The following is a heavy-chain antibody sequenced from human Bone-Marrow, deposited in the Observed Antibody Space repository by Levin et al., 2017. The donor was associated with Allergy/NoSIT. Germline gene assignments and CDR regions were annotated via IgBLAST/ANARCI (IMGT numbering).Heavy chain of an antibody. D-gene: IGHD1-26*01. CDR1: EFTFSRYP. J-gene: IGHJ4*02. Sequence: GGSLRLSCVASEFTFSRYPMHWVRQAPGKGLEWVAVMSHDGNFKSYADSVRGRFIISRDNSEDTLYLQMNSLRPEDTGVYYCTRGSGSYPWAVFDYWGQGSLVTVSS. CDR3: TRGSGSYPWAVFDY. CDR2: MSHDGNFK. V-gene: IGHV3-30-3*01.